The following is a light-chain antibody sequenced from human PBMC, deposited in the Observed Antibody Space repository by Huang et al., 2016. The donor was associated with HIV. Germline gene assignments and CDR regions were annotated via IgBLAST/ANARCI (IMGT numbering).Light chain of an antibody. CDR2: DAS. J-gene: IGKJ4*01. Sequence: AIRITQSPSSLSASTGDRVTVSCRACQGIGSSLACYQQKTGKAPKLLIYDASTLQSGVPSRCNGSGSGTVFTLTINCLQSEDFATYYCQDYYSYPLTFGGGTKVEI. CDR1: QGIGSS. V-gene: IGKV1-8*01. CDR3: QDYYSYPLT.